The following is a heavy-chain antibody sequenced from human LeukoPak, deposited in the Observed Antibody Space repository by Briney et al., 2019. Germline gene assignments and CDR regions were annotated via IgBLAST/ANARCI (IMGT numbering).Heavy chain of an antibody. CDR2: IKHGGRKE. Sequence: PWGSLRLYFSASGFTFSNYWRSWVRPGPGRGLEGVAHIKHGGRKEEYVDSMEGRITDATYKATNSMELRMHSLRDEGTAVYYCATEKFDYWGQGTLVTVSS. CDR3: ATEKFDY. J-gene: IGHJ4*02. V-gene: IGHV3-7*01. CDR1: GFTFSNYW.